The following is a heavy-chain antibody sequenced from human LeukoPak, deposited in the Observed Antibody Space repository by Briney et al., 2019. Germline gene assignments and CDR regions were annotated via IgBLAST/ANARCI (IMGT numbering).Heavy chain of an antibody. CDR1: GFTFSSYW. CDR2: IEGDGSST. J-gene: IGHJ6*03. CDR3: ARDRVGATRRDYYYYMDV. V-gene: IGHV3-74*01. D-gene: IGHD1-26*01. Sequence: PGGSLRLSCAASGFTFSSYWMHWVRQAPGKGLVWVSRIEGDGSSTSYADSVKGRFTISRDNAKNSLYLQMNSLRAEDTAVYYCARDRVGATRRDYYYYMDVWGKGTTVTVSS.